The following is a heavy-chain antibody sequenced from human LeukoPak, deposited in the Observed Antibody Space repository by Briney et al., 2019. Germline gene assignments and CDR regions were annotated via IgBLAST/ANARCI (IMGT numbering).Heavy chain of an antibody. CDR2: TNPNSGGT. Sequence: ASVKVSCKASGYTFTGYYMYWVRQAPGQGLEWMGWTNPNSGGTNYAQKFQGRVTMTRDTSISTAYMELSRLRSDDTAVYYCARDPSPLGYCSSTSCYTRGVFDYWGQGTLVTVSS. V-gene: IGHV1-2*02. D-gene: IGHD2-2*02. CDR3: ARDPSPLGYCSSTSCYTRGVFDY. CDR1: GYTFTGYY. J-gene: IGHJ4*02.